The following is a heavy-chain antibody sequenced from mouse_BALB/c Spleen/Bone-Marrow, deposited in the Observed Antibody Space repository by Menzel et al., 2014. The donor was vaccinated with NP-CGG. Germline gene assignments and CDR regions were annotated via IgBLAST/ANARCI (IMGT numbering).Heavy chain of an antibody. CDR2: IHPNSGNT. D-gene: IGHD2-1*01. Sequence: VQRVESGSVLVRPGASVKLSCKASGYTFTSSWMHWAKRRPGQGLEWIGEIHPNSGNTNYNEKFKGKATLTVDTSSSTAYVDLSSLTSEDSAVYYCARGGYGNYYFDYWGQGTTLTVSS. V-gene: IGHV1S130*01. CDR3: ARGGYGNYYFDY. CDR1: GYTFTSSW. J-gene: IGHJ2*01.